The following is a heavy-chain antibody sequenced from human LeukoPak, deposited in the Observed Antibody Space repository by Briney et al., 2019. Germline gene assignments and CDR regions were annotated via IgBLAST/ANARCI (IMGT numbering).Heavy chain of an antibody. D-gene: IGHD2-21*02. Sequence: GGSLRLSCVASGFTFSNYWMTWVRQAPGKGLEWVANIKTDGSQKSYVDSVKGRFTISRDNAKNSLYLQMNSQRAEDTAVYYCARDVSYCPGDYWGQGTLVTVSS. J-gene: IGHJ4*02. CDR2: IKTDGSQK. CDR1: GFTFSNYW. CDR3: ARDVSYCPGDY. V-gene: IGHV3-7*01.